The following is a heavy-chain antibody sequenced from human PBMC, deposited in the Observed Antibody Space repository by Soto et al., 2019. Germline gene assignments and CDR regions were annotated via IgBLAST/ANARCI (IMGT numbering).Heavy chain of an antibody. Sequence: GGSLRLSCAASGFTFSSYGMHWVRQAPGKGLEWVAVISYDGSNKYYADSVKGRFTIPRDNSKNTLYLQMNSLRAEDTAVYYCAKDADSGYDPSSGWYSPTDYWGQGTLVTVSS. CDR1: GFTFSSYG. D-gene: IGHD6-19*01. J-gene: IGHJ4*02. V-gene: IGHV3-30*18. CDR3: AKDADSGYDPSSGWYSPTDY. CDR2: ISYDGSNK.